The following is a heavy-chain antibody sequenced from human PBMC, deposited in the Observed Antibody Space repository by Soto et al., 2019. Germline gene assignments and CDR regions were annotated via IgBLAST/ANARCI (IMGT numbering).Heavy chain of an antibody. J-gene: IGHJ3*02. Sequence: GESLKISCKGSGYSFTSYWIGWVRQMPGKGLEWMGIIYPGDSDTRYSPSFQGQVTIPADKSISTAYLQWSSLKASDTAMSYCASSVGGGIAAAGSYAFDIWGQGTMVTVSS. CDR3: ASSVGGGIAAAGSYAFDI. CDR2: IYPGDSDT. V-gene: IGHV5-51*01. D-gene: IGHD6-13*01. CDR1: GYSFTSYW.